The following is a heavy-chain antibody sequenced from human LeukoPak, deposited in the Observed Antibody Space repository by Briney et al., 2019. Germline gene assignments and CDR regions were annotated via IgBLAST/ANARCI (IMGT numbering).Heavy chain of an antibody. J-gene: IGHJ1*01. Sequence: GGSLRLSCAASKFTFGNYGMHWVRQAPGKGLEWVAVIWYDGSNQYYADSVKGRFTISRDNSKNTLYLQMNSLRAEDTAVYYCARGDYYDSSGYSQYFQHWGQGTLVTVSS. CDR1: KFTFGNYG. CDR2: IWYDGSNQ. V-gene: IGHV3-33*01. CDR3: ARGDYYDSSGYSQYFQH. D-gene: IGHD3-22*01.